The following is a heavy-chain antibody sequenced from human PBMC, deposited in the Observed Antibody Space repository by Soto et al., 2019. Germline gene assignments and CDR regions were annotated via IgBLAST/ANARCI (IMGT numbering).Heavy chain of an antibody. CDR3: VKDQTGDLVWYFDL. Sequence: PGGSLRLAWEASGFAFCRNAINWVRQAPGKGLEWVSSVSADGCRTYYAESVKGRFTVSRDNSKNTVFLQMNTLSAEDSAIYFCVKDQTGDLVWYFDLWGRGTLVTVSS. V-gene: IGHV3-23*01. J-gene: IGHJ2*01. CDR1: GFAFCRNA. CDR2: VSADGCRT. D-gene: IGHD7-27*01.